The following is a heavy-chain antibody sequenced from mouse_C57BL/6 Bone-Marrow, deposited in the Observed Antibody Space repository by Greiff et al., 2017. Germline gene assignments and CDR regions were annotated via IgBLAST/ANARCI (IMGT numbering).Heavy chain of an antibody. J-gene: IGHJ3*01. D-gene: IGHD3-2*02. CDR3: ARRSSGFPGFAY. Sequence: QVQLQQPGAELVMPGASVKLSCKASGYTFTSYWMHWVKQRPGQGLEWIGEIDPADSYTNSNQKFKGKSTLTVDKSSSTAYMQLSSLTSEDSAVYYCARRSSGFPGFAYWGQGTLVTVSA. CDR2: IDPADSYT. CDR1: GYTFTSYW. V-gene: IGHV1-69*01.